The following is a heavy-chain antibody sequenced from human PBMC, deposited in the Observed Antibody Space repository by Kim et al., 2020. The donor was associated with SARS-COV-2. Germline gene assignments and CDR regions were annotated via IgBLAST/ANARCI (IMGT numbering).Heavy chain of an antibody. V-gene: IGHV3-64D*06. Sequence: GGSLRLSCSASGFTFDIYAMSWVRQAPGKGLEFVSALTRNGGNTFYADSVRGRFTISRDNSRNTLYLQMSSLTTEDTAIYYCVRDRPLLPIDYWGQGTLV. D-gene: IGHD3-10*01. CDR2: LTRNGGNT. CDR1: GFTFDIYA. CDR3: VRDRPLLPIDY. J-gene: IGHJ4*02.